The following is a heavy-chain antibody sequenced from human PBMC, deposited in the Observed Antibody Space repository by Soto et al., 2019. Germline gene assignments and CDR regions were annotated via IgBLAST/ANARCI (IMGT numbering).Heavy chain of an antibody. CDR3: AKDQGSSGYGPLDY. V-gene: IGHV3-30*18. CDR2: ISYDGSNQ. Sequence: GSLRLSCAASGFSFRTYGMHWVRQAPGKGLEWVAVISYDGSNQQYTDSVKGRFTISRDNTKNTLHLQMNSLRAEDTAVYYCAKDQGSSGYGPLDYWGQGTLVTVSS. D-gene: IGHD3-22*01. CDR1: GFSFRTYG. J-gene: IGHJ4*02.